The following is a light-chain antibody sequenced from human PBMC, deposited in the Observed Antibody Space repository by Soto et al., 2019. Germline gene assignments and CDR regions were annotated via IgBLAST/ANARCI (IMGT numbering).Light chain of an antibody. CDR2: AVS. J-gene: IGLJ1*01. Sequence: QSALTQPPSVSGSPGQSVTISCTGTSTDVGSANRVSWYQQPPGTAPRLIVYAVSNRPSGVPDRFSGSKSGNTASLTISGLQAEDEADYYCSSYTTSTTYVFGTGTKSPS. CDR1: STDVGSANR. V-gene: IGLV2-18*02. CDR3: SSYTTSTTYV.